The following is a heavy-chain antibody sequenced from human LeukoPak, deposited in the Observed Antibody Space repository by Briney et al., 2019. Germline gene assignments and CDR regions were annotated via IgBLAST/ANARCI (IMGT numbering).Heavy chain of an antibody. CDR2: IYLRGNT. Sequence: SETLSLTCAISGGSISSSNWWTWVRQPPGKGLEWVGEIYLRGNTNYNPSLESRVTISVDESKNQFSLKLSSVTAADTAVYYCASATRMIAAAGTEGGPCYWGQGTLVTVSS. J-gene: IGHJ4*02. D-gene: IGHD6-13*01. CDR3: ASATRMIAAAGTEGGPCY. CDR1: GGSISSSNW. V-gene: IGHV4-4*02.